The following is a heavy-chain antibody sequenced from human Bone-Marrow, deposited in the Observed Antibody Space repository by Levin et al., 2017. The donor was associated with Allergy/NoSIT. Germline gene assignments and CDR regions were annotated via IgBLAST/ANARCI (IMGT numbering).Heavy chain of an antibody. CDR1: GFTFSNAW. CDR3: TTGPFDH. CDR2: IKSKIDDGTT. J-gene: IGHJ4*02. V-gene: IGHV3-15*07. Sequence: GESLKISCAASGFTFSNAWMNWVRQAPGKGLEWVGRIKSKIDDGTTAYAAPAKGRFTISRDDSRDTLFVQINSLKTEDTAVYYCTTGPFDHWGQGTLVTVSS.